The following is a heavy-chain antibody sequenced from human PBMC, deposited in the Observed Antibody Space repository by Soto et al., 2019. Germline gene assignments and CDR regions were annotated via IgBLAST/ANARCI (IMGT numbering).Heavy chain of an antibody. D-gene: IGHD3-3*01. J-gene: IGHJ6*04. Sequence: GGSLRLSCAASGFTFSSYGMHWVRQAPGKGLEWVAVISYDGSNKYYADSVKGRFTISRDNSKNTLYLQMNSLRAEDTAVYYCAKGEGGFLEWLAIEREANVDVWGKGTTVTVSS. CDR1: GFTFSSYG. V-gene: IGHV3-30*18. CDR2: ISYDGSNK. CDR3: AKGEGGFLEWLAIEREANVDV.